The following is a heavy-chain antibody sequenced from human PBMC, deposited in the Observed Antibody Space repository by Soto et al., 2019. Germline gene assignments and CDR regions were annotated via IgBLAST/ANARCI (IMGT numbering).Heavy chain of an antibody. CDR2: VNPYNGNT. D-gene: IGHD3-16*01. V-gene: IGHV1-18*04. Sequence: QIRLVQSGGEVKKPGASVKVSCKTSGYTFTAYGVSWVRQAPGQGLEWMGWVNPYNGNTNYAQKFQGRVTMTTDTSMTTAYMELRSLTSEDTAVYYCARDPVGGNWFDPWGQGTLVTVSS. CDR3: ARDPVGGNWFDP. J-gene: IGHJ5*02. CDR1: GYTFTAYG.